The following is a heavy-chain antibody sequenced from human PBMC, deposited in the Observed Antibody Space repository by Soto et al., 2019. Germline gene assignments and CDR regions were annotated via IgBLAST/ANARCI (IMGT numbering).Heavy chain of an antibody. J-gene: IGHJ6*02. D-gene: IGHD3-3*01. CDR2: IWYDGSNK. Sequence: GGSLRLSCAASGFTFSSYGMHWVRQAPGKGLEWVAVIWYDGSNKYYADSVKGRFTISRDNSKNTLYLQMNSLRAEDTAVYYCARSGPDEYDFWSGYYDYYYYGMDVWGQGTTVTVSS. CDR1: GFTFSSYG. CDR3: ARSGPDEYDFWSGYYDYYYYGMDV. V-gene: IGHV3-33*01.